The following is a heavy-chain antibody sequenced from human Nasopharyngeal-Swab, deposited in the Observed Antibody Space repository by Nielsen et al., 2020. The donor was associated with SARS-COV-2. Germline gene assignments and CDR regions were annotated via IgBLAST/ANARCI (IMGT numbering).Heavy chain of an antibody. J-gene: IGHJ5*02. D-gene: IGHD6-19*01. CDR2: IYYSGST. Sequence: SETLSLTCTASGGSISSSSYYWGWIRQPPGKGLEWIGSIYYSGSTYYNPSLKSRVTISVDTSKNQFSLKLSSVTAADTAVYYCARQAVAGTGWGFDPWGQGTLVTVSS. V-gene: IGHV4-39*01. CDR1: GGSISSSSYY. CDR3: ARQAVAGTGWGFDP.